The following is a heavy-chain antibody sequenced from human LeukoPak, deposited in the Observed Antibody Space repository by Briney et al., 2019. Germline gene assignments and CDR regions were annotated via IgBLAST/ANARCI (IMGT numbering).Heavy chain of an antibody. CDR3: ARGVGYSSGWYVGYYSYYYMDV. V-gene: IGHV4-38-2*02. D-gene: IGHD6-19*01. CDR2: IYHSGST. CDR1: GYSISSGYY. Sequence: SETLSLTCTVSGYSISSGYYWGWIRQPPGKGLEWIGSIYHSGSTYYNPSLKSRVTISVDTSKNQFSLKLSSVTAADTAVYYCARGVGYSSGWYVGYYSYYYMDVWGKGTTVTVSS. J-gene: IGHJ6*03.